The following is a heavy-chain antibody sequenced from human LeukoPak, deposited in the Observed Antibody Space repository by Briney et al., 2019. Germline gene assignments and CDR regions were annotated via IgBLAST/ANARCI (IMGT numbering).Heavy chain of an antibody. J-gene: IGHJ4*02. CDR3: ARDADSGSYDY. V-gene: IGHV1-2*02. D-gene: IGHD1-26*01. Sequence: WASVKVSCKASGYTFTSYDTNWVRQAPGQGLEWMGWINPNSGGTNYAQKFQGRVTMTRDTSISTAYMELSRLRSDDTAVYYCARDADSGSYDYWGQGTLVTVSS. CDR2: INPNSGGT. CDR1: GYTFTSYD.